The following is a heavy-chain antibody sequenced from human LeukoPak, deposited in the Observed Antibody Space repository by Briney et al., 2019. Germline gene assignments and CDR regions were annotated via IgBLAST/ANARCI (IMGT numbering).Heavy chain of an antibody. V-gene: IGHV3-74*01. CDR2: INSDGSST. D-gene: IGHD3-22*01. Sequence: GGSLRLSCAASGFTFSSYWMHWVRQAPGKGLVWVSRINSDGSSTSYADSVKGRFTISRDNAKNTLYLQMNRLRSEDTAGYYCTRVWYYYDSSGYYYHFDYWGQGTLVTVSS. CDR3: TRVWYYYDSSGYYYHFDY. J-gene: IGHJ4*02. CDR1: GFTFSSYW.